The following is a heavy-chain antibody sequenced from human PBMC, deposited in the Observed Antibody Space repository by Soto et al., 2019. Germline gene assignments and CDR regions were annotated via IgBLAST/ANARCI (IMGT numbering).Heavy chain of an antibody. CDR2: ISAYNGNT. Sequence: ASVKVSCKASGYTFTSYGISWVRQAPGQGLEWMGWISAYNGNTNYAQKLRGRVTMTTDTSTSTAYMELRSLRSDDTAVYYCARFALRFLEWSHPQYYYYGMDVWGQGTTVTVSS. D-gene: IGHD3-3*01. J-gene: IGHJ6*02. CDR1: GYTFTSYG. V-gene: IGHV1-18*01. CDR3: ARFALRFLEWSHPQYYYYGMDV.